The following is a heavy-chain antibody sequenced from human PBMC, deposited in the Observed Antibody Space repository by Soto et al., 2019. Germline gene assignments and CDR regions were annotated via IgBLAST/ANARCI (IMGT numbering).Heavy chain of an antibody. CDR1: GYTFVAYY. D-gene: IGHD2-21*02. V-gene: IGHV1-2*02. CDR3: ARQLAYCGGDCYTEPIEY. CDR2: INPKTGDT. Sequence: QALLVQSGAEAKKPGASVKVSCEASGYTFVAYYVFWVRQAPGHGLEWVGWINPKTGDTNYAQNFQGRVTMTRDTSISTAYMELSRLTSDDTALYYCARQLAYCGGDCYTEPIEYWGQGTPVTVSS. J-gene: IGHJ4*02.